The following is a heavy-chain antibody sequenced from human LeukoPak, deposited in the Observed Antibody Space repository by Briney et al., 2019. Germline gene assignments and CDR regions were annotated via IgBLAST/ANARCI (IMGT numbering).Heavy chain of an antibody. J-gene: IGHJ4*02. CDR2: ISYDGSNK. Sequence: GRSLRLSCAASGFTFSSYGMHWVRQAPGKGLEWVAVISYDGSNKYYADSVKGRFTISRDNSKNTLYLQMNSLRAEDTAVYYCATEGGQLEQLNYWGQGTLVTVSS. CDR1: GFTFSSYG. V-gene: IGHV3-30*03. D-gene: IGHD1/OR15-1a*01. CDR3: ATEGGQLEQLNY.